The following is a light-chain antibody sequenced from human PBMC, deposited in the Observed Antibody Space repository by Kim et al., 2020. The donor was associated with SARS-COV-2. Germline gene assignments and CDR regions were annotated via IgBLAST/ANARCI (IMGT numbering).Light chain of an antibody. Sequence: GPRLTISCSESFSNVGRNTVNWYQQLPGTAPKLLIFGYNQRPSGVPDRFSGSKSGTSASLAISGLQSEDEADYYCAAWDDNLNGVGFGGGTQLTVL. CDR2: GYN. CDR3: AAWDDNLNGVG. J-gene: IGLJ2*01. V-gene: IGLV1-44*01. CDR1: FSNVGRNT.